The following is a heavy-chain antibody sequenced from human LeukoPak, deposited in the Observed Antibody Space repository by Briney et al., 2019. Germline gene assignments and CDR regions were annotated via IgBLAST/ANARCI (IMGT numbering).Heavy chain of an antibody. CDR3: AKGDLIVVVPAAMDY. Sequence: GGSLRLSCAASGFTFSSYGMHWVRQAPGKGLEWVAVISYDGSNKYYADSVKGRFTISRDNSKNTLYLQMNSLRAEDTAVYYCAKGDLIVVVPAAMDYWGQGTLVTVSS. V-gene: IGHV3-30*18. CDR1: GFTFSSYG. D-gene: IGHD2-2*01. CDR2: ISYDGSNK. J-gene: IGHJ4*02.